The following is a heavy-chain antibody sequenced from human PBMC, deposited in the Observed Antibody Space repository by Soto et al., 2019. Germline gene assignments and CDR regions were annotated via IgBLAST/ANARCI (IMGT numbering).Heavy chain of an antibody. CDR2: IYYSGTT. CDR1: GYSISSSNW. D-gene: IGHD1-26*01. CDR3: ARREIQGPIDY. V-gene: IGHV4-28*01. J-gene: IGHJ4*02. Sequence: QVQLQESGPGLVKPSDTLSLTCAVSGYSISSSNWWGWIRQPPGKGLEWIGYIYYSGTTYYNPSLKSRVTMSGDTSKNQFSLRLTSVTAVDTAVYYCARREIQGPIDYWGQGTLVTVSS.